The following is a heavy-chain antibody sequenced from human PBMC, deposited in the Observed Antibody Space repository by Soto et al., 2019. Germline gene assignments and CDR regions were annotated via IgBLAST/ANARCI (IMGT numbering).Heavy chain of an antibody. CDR2: IWYDGSNK. CDR3: ARGRYSSSWREWFDP. D-gene: IGHD6-13*01. Sequence: QVQLVESGGGVVQPGRSLRLSCAASGFTFSSYGMHWVRQAPGKGLEWVAVIWYDGSNKYYADSVKGRFTISRDNSKNTLYLQMNSLRAEDTAVYYCARGRYSSSWREWFDPWGQGTLVTVSS. CDR1: GFTFSSYG. J-gene: IGHJ5*02. V-gene: IGHV3-33*01.